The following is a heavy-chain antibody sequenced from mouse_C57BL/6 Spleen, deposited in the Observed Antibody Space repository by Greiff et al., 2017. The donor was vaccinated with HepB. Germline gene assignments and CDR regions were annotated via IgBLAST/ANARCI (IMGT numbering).Heavy chain of an antibody. CDR1: GFTFSNYW. V-gene: IGHV6-3*01. D-gene: IGHD2-3*01. J-gene: IGHJ4*01. CDR2: IRLKSDNYAT. CDR3: TWLLRAMDY. Sequence: DVMLVESGGGLVQPGGSMKLSCVASGFTFSNYWMNWVRQSPEKGLEWVAQIRLKSDNYATHYAESVKGRFTISRDDSKSSVDLQMNNLRAEDTGIYYCTWLLRAMDYWGQGTSVTVSS.